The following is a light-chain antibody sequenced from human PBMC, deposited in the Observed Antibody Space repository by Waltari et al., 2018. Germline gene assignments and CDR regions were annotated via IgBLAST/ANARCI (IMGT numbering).Light chain of an antibody. V-gene: IGLV2-11*01. J-gene: IGLJ1*01. CDR1: SSDVGGYNY. Sequence: QSALTQPRSVSGSPGPSVPISCTGASSDVGGYNYVSWYQQPPGKAPKLMIYDVSKRPSGVPDRFSGSKSGDTASLTISGLRAEDEADYYCCSYAGRYTYVFGTGTKVTVL. CDR2: DVS. CDR3: CSYAGRYTYV.